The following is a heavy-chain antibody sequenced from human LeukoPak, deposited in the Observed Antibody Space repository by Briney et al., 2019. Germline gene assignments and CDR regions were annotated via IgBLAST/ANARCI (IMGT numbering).Heavy chain of an antibody. Sequence: SSETLSLTCTVSGGSISSGDYYWSWIRQPPGKGLEWIVYMYYSGSTYYNPSLKSRVVIPVDTSKNQFSLKLSSVTAADTAVYYCARPYYYDSRIDPWGQGTLVTVSS. D-gene: IGHD3-22*01. CDR3: ARPYYYDSRIDP. CDR2: MYYSGST. V-gene: IGHV4-30-4*01. J-gene: IGHJ5*02. CDR1: GGSISSGDYY.